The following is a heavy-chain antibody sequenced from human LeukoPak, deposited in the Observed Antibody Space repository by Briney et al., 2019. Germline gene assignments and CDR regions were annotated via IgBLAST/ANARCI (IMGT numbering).Heavy chain of an antibody. CDR3: ARAGGYASSWAY. V-gene: IGHV3-20*04. Sequence: PGGSLRLSCAASGFTFDDYGMSWVRQAPGKGLEWVTGITWSGGSSGYGDSVKGRFTISRDNAKNSLYLQMNSLRGEDTAVYYCARAGGYASSWAYWGQGTLVTVSS. D-gene: IGHD5-12*01. CDR2: ITWSGGSS. CDR1: GFTFDDYG. J-gene: IGHJ4*02.